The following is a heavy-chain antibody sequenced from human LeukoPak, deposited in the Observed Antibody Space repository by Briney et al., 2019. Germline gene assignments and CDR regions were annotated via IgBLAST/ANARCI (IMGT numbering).Heavy chain of an antibody. D-gene: IGHD1-14*01. CDR2: ISSSGSTI. J-gene: IGHJ4*02. Sequence: PGGSLRLSCAASGFTFSDYYMSWIRQAPGKGLEWVSYISSSGSTIYYADSVKGRFTISRDNAKNSLYLQMNSLRAEDTAVYYCARDIALTPPNLPFDYWGQGTLVTVSS. V-gene: IGHV3-11*01. CDR3: ARDIALTPPNLPFDY. CDR1: GFTFSDYY.